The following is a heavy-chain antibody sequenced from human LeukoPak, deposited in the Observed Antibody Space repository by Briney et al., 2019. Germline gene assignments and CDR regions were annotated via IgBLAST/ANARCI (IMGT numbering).Heavy chain of an antibody. Sequence: GGSLRLSCAASGFTFSSYSMNWVRQAPGKGLEWVSSISSSSSYIYYADSVKGRFTISRDNAKNSLYLQMNSLRAEDTAVYYCARVDITMVRGVPESGPWGQGTLVTVSS. D-gene: IGHD3-10*01. V-gene: IGHV3-21*01. CDR1: GFTFSSYS. CDR2: ISSSSSYI. CDR3: ARVDITMVRGVPESGP. J-gene: IGHJ5*02.